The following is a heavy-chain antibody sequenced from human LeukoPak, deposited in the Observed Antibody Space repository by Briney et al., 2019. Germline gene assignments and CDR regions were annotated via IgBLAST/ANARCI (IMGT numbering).Heavy chain of an antibody. CDR1: GYSIRSNYY. CDR2: IYHSGST. J-gene: IGHJ4*02. CDR3: ARNVSYSFDY. D-gene: IGHD1-1*01. V-gene: IGHV4-38-2*01. Sequence: PSETLTLTCDVSGYSIRSNYYWGWIRQPPGKGLEWIGSIYHSGSTYYNPSLKSRVTISVDTSKNQFSLKLSSVTAADTAVYYCARNVSYSFDYWGQGTLVIVSS.